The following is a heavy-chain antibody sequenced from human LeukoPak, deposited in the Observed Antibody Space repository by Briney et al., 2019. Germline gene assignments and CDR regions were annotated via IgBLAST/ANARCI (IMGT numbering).Heavy chain of an antibody. CDR3: ARELPRIVGATFPYYYYYYMDV. CDR2: IFSGGST. D-gene: IGHD1-26*01. V-gene: IGHV3-66*01. Sequence: PAGSLRLSCAAAAFTVSSNYMGCVRPAQGKGLGWDSVIFSGGSTYNPDSVKGGFTISRDNSKNTLYLQMNSLRAEDTAVYYCARELPRIVGATFPYYYYYYMDVWGKGTTVTVSS. CDR1: AFTVSSNY. J-gene: IGHJ6*03.